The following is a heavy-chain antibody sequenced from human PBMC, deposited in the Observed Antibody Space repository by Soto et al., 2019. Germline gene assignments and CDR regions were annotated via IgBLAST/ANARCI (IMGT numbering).Heavy chain of an antibody. Sequence: QVQLQESGPGLVKPSQTLSLACSVSGASISSGGYFCSWIRQLPGKGLEWIGYIHYIGSTYYNPSLKSRVVMSMDTAKNDFSLKLSSVTAADTAVFYCARGFVETAMAFDYWGQGALVTVSS. CDR1: GASISSGGYF. D-gene: IGHD5-18*01. J-gene: IGHJ4*02. CDR3: ARGFVETAMAFDY. V-gene: IGHV4-31*03. CDR2: IHYIGST.